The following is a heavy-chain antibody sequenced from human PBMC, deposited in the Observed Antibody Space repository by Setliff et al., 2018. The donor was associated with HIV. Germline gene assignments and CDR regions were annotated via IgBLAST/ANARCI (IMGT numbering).Heavy chain of an antibody. Sequence: SETLSLTCTVSGGSITSSNSYWGWIRQSPGKGLEWIGSIYSSGTTQYNPSVESRVTMSLDTSRDQFSLNLRSVTAADTAVYFCARLIHTGLLYFDFWGLGTLVTVSS. CDR2: IYSSGTT. CDR1: GGSITSSNSY. D-gene: IGHD2-8*02. V-gene: IGHV4-39*07. CDR3: ARLIHTGLLYFDF. J-gene: IGHJ4*02.